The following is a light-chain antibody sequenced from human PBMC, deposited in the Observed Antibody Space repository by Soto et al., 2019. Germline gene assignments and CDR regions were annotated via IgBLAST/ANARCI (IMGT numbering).Light chain of an antibody. CDR2: GAY. V-gene: IGKV1-39*01. Sequence: DIQMTQSPSSLSASVGDRVSITCRAGQSVNRFLNWYQQKPGKAPKLLIYGAYSLQSGVPSRFSGSGSGTDFTLTINGLQPEDSATYYCQQSHSPPQTFGQGTKVEIK. CDR3: QQSHSPPQT. CDR1: QSVNRF. J-gene: IGKJ1*01.